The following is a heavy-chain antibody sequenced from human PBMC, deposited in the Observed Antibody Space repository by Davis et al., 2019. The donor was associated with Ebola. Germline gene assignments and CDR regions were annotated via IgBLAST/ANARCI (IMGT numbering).Heavy chain of an antibody. CDR1: GYTLTDLS. CDR3: ARERVRGVIRDYYYYGMDV. V-gene: IGHV1-46*01. D-gene: IGHD3-10*01. Sequence: ASVKVSCKVSGYTLTDLSMHWVRQAPGQGLEWMGIINPSGGSTSYAQKFQGRVTMTRDTSTSTVYMELSSLRSEDTAVYYCARERVRGVIRDYYYYGMDVWGKGTTVTVSS. J-gene: IGHJ6*04. CDR2: INPSGGST.